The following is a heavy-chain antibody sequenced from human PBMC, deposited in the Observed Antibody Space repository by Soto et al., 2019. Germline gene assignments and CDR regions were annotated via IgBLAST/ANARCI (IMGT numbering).Heavy chain of an antibody. J-gene: IGHJ4*02. CDR1: GGSISSYY. Sequence: QVQLQESGPGLVKPSETQSLTCTVSGGSISSYYWSWIRQPPGKGLEWIGYIYYSGGTNYNPSLKSRVTISVDTSKNQFSLKLSSVTAADTAVYYCARRYGGNLDYWGQGTLVTVSS. CDR3: ARRYGGNLDY. V-gene: IGHV4-59*08. CDR2: IYYSGGT. D-gene: IGHD2-15*01.